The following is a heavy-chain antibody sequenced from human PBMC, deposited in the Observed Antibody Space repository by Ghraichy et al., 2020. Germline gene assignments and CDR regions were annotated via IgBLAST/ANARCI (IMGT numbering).Heavy chain of an antibody. V-gene: IGHV4-34*01. J-gene: IGHJ4*02. CDR2: INHSGST. D-gene: IGHD6-19*01. Sequence: SETLSLTCTVYGGSFSGYYWSWIRQPPGKGLEWIGEINHSGSTNYNPSLKSRVTIPVDTSKYQFSVKLSSVTAADTAVYYCARTGSRGWYGCFDYWGQGTLVTVFS. CDR1: GGSFSGYY. CDR3: ARTGSRGWYGCFDY.